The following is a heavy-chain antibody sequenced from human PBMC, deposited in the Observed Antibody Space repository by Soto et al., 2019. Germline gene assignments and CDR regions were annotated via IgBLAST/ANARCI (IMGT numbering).Heavy chain of an antibody. CDR2: ITTSSAYI. J-gene: IGHJ5*02. V-gene: IGHV3-21*01. D-gene: IGHD2-21*01. CDR1: GFTFTTYD. Sequence: PGGSLRLSCAASGFTFTTYDMNWVRQAPGKGLEWVSSITTSSAYIYYADSLKGRITISRDNAKNSLFLQMNSLRAEDTAVYYCVRSGTARLLRHSWFDTWGQGTLVTVSS. CDR3: VRSGTARLLRHSWFDT.